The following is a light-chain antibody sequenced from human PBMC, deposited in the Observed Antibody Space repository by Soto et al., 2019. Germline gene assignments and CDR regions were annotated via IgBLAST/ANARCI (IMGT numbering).Light chain of an antibody. J-gene: IGLJ3*02. CDR1: TGDVTSGYY. CDR2: DTT. CDR3: LLSYSGTNWV. V-gene: IGLV7-46*01. Sequence: QAVVTPEPSHTVSPGGTDSLPWGPSTGDVTSGYYPYWSQKKPGHAPRTRIYDTTNKQPWTPARFSGSLLGGKAALTLAGAQTDDEADYYCLLSYSGTNWVFGGGTKLTVL.